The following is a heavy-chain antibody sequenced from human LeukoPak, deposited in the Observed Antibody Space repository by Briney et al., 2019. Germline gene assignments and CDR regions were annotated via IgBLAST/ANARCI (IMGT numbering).Heavy chain of an antibody. J-gene: IGHJ5*02. CDR1: GGSISSSNW. CDR3: ARDRCSSTSCYVGVGWFDP. D-gene: IGHD2-2*01. V-gene: IGHV4-4*02. CDR2: IYHSGST. Sequence: PSGTLSLTCAVSGGSISSSNWWSWVRQPPGKGLEWIGEIYHSGSTNHNPSLKSRVTISVDKSKNQFSLKLSSVTAADTAVYYCARDRCSSTSCYVGVGWFDPWGQGTLVTVSS.